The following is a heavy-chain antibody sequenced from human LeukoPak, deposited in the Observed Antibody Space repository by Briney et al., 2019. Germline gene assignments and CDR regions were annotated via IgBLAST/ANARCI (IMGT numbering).Heavy chain of an antibody. D-gene: IGHD4-17*01. CDR1: GFTFSSYE. CDR2: ISSSGSTI. CDR3: ARQSMITVTTFDS. V-gene: IGHV3-48*03. J-gene: IGHJ4*02. Sequence: GGSLRLSCAASGFTFSSYEMNWVRQAPGKGLEWVSYISSSGSTIYYADSVKGRFTISRDNAKNSLYLQMNSLRAEDTAVYYCARQSMITVTTFDSWGQGTLVTVSS.